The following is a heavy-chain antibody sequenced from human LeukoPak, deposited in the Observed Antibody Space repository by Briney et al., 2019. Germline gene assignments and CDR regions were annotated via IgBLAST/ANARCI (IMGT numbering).Heavy chain of an antibody. D-gene: IGHD3-22*01. Sequence: ASVTVSCKVSGYTLTELSIQWVRQGPGKELEWMGGFDPEDGESIYAQRFQGRVTMTEDTSTDTAYMELRSLTSEDTAVYYCATDPGSSGYSWGQGTLVTVTS. J-gene: IGHJ5*02. V-gene: IGHV1-24*01. CDR1: GYTLTELS. CDR3: ATDPGSSGYS. CDR2: FDPEDGES.